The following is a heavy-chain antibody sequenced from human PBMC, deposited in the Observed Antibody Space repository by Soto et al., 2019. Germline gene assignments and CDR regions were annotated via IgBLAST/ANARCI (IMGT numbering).Heavy chain of an antibody. Sequence: SQRVPWATAGCTCASYGRNCVLQGPGNGLEWVSDISSSSSTIYYADSVKGRFTIFIDNGKNSLYLQMNSLRAEDTAVYYCARGNLRGYHHGMDVWAQGTTLTVSS. J-gene: IGHJ6*01. D-gene: IGHD4-17*01. V-gene: IGHV3-48*01. CDR1: GCTCASYG. CDR3: ARGNLRGYHHGMDV. CDR2: ISSSSSTI.